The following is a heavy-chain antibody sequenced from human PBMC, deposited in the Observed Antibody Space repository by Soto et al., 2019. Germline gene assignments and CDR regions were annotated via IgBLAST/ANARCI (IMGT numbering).Heavy chain of an antibody. Sequence: GASVKVSCKASGYTFTSYYMHWVRQAPGQGLEWMGIISPSGGSTSYAQKFQGRVTMTRDTSTSTVYMELSSLRSEDTAVYYCARLQIAVAGTNYYYYGMDVWGQGTTVTVSS. CDR3: ARLQIAVAGTNYYYYGMDV. D-gene: IGHD6-19*01. J-gene: IGHJ6*02. V-gene: IGHV1-46*01. CDR2: ISPSGGST. CDR1: GYTFTSYY.